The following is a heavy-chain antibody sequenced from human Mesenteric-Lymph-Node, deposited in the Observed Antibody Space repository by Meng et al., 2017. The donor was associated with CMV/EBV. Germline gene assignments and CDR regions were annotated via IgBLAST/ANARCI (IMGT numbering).Heavy chain of an antibody. J-gene: IGHJ3*02. V-gene: IGHV1-2*06. CDR2: LNPNSGGT. CDR1: GYTFTGYY. Sequence: CKASGYTFTGYYMHWVRQAPGQGLEWVGRLNPNSGGTDYAQNFQGRVTMTRDTSITTAYMELSRLTSDDTAVYYCARVAYHPHDAFDIWGQGTMVTVSS. CDR3: ARVAYHPHDAFDI.